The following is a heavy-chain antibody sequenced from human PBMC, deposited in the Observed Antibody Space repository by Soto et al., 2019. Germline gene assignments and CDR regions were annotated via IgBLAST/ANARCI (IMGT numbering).Heavy chain of an antibody. Sequence: GGSLRLSCAASGFTFSSYDMHWVRQATGKGLEWVSAIGTAGDTYYPGSVKGRFTISRENAKNSLYLQMNSLRAEDTAVYYCARESKTYYYYYGMDVWGQGTTVTVSS. J-gene: IGHJ6*02. CDR2: IGTAGDT. CDR1: GFTFSSYD. CDR3: ARESKTYYYYYGMDV. V-gene: IGHV3-13*01.